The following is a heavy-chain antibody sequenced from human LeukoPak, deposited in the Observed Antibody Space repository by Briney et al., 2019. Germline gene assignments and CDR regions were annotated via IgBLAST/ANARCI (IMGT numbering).Heavy chain of an antibody. V-gene: IGHV1-18*01. J-gene: IGHJ3*02. Sequence: GASVKVSCKASGHTFTSYGISWVRQAPGQGLEWMGWISAYNGNTNYAQKLQGRVTMTTDTSTSTAYMELRSLRSDDTAVYYCARDRGTGMIDAFDIWGQGTMVTVSS. CDR3: ARDRGTGMIDAFDI. CDR2: ISAYNGNT. D-gene: IGHD3-10*01. CDR1: GHTFTSYG.